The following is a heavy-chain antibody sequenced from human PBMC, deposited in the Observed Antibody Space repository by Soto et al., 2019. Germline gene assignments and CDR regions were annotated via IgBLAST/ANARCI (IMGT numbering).Heavy chain of an antibody. V-gene: IGHV1-18*04. Sequence: ASVNVSCKASGYTFTSYGISWVRQAPGQGLEWMGWISAYNGNTNYAQKLQGRVTMTTDTSTSTAYMELRSLRSDDTDVYYCERERGPLYCTNGVCYLVNAFDIWGQGTMVTVS. J-gene: IGHJ3*02. CDR1: GYTFTSYG. D-gene: IGHD2-8*01. CDR3: ERERGPLYCTNGVCYLVNAFDI. CDR2: ISAYNGNT.